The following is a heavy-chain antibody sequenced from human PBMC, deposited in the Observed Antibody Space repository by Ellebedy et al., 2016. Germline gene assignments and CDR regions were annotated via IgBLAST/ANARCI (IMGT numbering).Heavy chain of an antibody. J-gene: IGHJ6*02. CDR1: GFTFSSYW. Sequence: GGSLRLXCAASGFTFSSYWMSWVRQAPGKGLEWVANIKQDGSNKYYADSVKGRFTISRDNSKNTLYLQMNSLRAEDTAVYYCARDQYSSGYYYGMDVWGQGTTVTVSS. CDR3: ARDQYSSGYYYGMDV. CDR2: IKQDGSNK. V-gene: IGHV3-7*01. D-gene: IGHD6-19*01.